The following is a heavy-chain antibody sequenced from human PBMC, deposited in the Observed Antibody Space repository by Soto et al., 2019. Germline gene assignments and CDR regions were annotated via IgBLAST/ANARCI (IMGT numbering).Heavy chain of an antibody. CDR2: INHSGST. Sequence: SETLSLTCAVYGGSFSGYYWSWIRQPPGKGLEWIGEINHSGSTNYNPSLKSRVTISVDTSKNQFSLKLSSVTAADTAVYYCARFRGVRGVRPYYFDYWGQGTLVTVS. D-gene: IGHD3-10*01. CDR1: GGSFSGYY. CDR3: ARFRGVRGVRPYYFDY. V-gene: IGHV4-34*01. J-gene: IGHJ4*02.